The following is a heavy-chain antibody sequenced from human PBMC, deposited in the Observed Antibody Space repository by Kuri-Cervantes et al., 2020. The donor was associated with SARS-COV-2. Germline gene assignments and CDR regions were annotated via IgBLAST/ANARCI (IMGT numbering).Heavy chain of an antibody. V-gene: IGHV1-3*01. CDR3: ARSYSSTWYLSHYYAMDV. CDR1: GYIFTNYA. J-gene: IGHJ6*02. Sequence: ASVKVSCKASGYIFTNYAIHWVRQAPGQRLEWMGWIYAGNGNTKYSQRFQGRVTLTTDTSTSTAYMELRSLRSDDTAVYYCARSYSSTWYLSHYYAMDVWGQGTTVTVSS. CDR2: IYAGNGNT. D-gene: IGHD6-13*01.